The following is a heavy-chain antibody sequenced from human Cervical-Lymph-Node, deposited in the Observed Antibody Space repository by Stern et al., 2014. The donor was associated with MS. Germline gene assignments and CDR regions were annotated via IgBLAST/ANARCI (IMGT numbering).Heavy chain of an antibody. Sequence: VQLVESGGGVVQPGRSLRLSCAASGFTFSSYGMHWVRQAPGKGLEWVAVISYDGSNKYYADSVKGRFPISRDNSKNTLYLQMNSLRAEDTAVYYCAKDEDYYDSSGYLGWYFDLWGRGTLVTVSS. V-gene: IGHV3-30*18. CDR1: GFTFSSYG. D-gene: IGHD3-22*01. CDR2: ISYDGSNK. J-gene: IGHJ2*01. CDR3: AKDEDYYDSSGYLGWYFDL.